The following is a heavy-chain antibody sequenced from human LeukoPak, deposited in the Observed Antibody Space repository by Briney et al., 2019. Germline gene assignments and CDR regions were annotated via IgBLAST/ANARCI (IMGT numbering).Heavy chain of an antibody. D-gene: IGHD1-26*01. Sequence: PGGSLRLSCAAPGFTVSSNFMSWVRQAPGKGLEWVSYISNTGSTIYYADSVKGRFTISRDNAKNSLYLQMNSLRAEDTAAYYCARGGAADYWGQGTLVTVSS. V-gene: IGHV3-48*04. CDR3: ARGGAADY. J-gene: IGHJ4*02. CDR1: GFTVSSNF. CDR2: ISNTGSTI.